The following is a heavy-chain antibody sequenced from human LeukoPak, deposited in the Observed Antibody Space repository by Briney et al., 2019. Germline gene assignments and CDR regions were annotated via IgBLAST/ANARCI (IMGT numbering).Heavy chain of an antibody. Sequence: QPSETLSLTCAVSGYSISSGYYWGWIRPPPGQGLERIGSIYHSGSTYYNPSLKSRVTISVDTSKNQFSLKLSSVTAADTAVYYCARLYDSSGYYYFYYFDYWGQGTLVTVSS. CDR1: GYSISSGYY. V-gene: IGHV4-38-2*01. CDR3: ARLYDSSGYYYFYYFDY. J-gene: IGHJ4*02. CDR2: IYHSGST. D-gene: IGHD3-22*01.